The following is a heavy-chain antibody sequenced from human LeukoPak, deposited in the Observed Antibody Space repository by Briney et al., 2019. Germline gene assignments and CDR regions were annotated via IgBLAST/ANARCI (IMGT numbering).Heavy chain of an antibody. D-gene: IGHD6-6*01. Sequence: GGSLRLSCAASGFTFSSYDMHWVRQAPGKGLEWVAFIRYDGSNKYYADSGKGRFTISRDNSKNTLSLQMNSLTAEDTAVYYCAKGYISSSNYMDVWGKGTTVIVSS. CDR1: GFTFSSYD. V-gene: IGHV3-30*02. CDR3: AKGYISSSNYMDV. CDR2: IRYDGSNK. J-gene: IGHJ6*03.